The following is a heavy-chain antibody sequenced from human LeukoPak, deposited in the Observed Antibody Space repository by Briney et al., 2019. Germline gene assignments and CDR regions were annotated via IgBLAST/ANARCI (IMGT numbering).Heavy chain of an antibody. CDR3: ARAPTYYCSSTSCLAFDY. V-gene: IGHV1-2*02. CDR2: INPNSGGT. CDR1: GYTFTGYY. D-gene: IGHD2-2*01. Sequence: ASVKVSCKASGYTFTGYYMHWVRQAPGQGLEWMGWINPNSGGTNYAQKFQGRVTMTRDTSISAAYMELSRLRSDDTAVYYCARAPTYYCSSTSCLAFDYWGQGTLVTVSS. J-gene: IGHJ4*02.